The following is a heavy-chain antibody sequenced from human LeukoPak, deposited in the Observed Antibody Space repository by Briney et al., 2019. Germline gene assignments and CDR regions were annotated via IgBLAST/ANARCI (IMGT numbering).Heavy chain of an antibody. CDR3: ARDHFGYYGSGRGYYYYYMDV. J-gene: IGHJ6*03. CDR1: GFTFSSYE. V-gene: IGHV3-48*03. D-gene: IGHD3-10*01. Sequence: PGGSLRLSCAASGFTFSSYEMNWVRQAPGKGLEWVSYISSSGSTIYYADSVKGRFTISRDNAKNSLYLQMNSLRAEDTAVYYCARDHFGYYGSGRGYYYYYMDVWGKGTTVTVSS. CDR2: ISSSGSTI.